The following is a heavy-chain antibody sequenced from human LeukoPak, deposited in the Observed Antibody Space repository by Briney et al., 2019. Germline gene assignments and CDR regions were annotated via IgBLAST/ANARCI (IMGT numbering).Heavy chain of an antibody. V-gene: IGHV4-34*01. CDR2: INHSGST. Sequence: PLETLSLTCAVYGGSFSGYYWSWIRQPPGKGLEWIGEINHSGSTNYNPSLKRRVTISVDTSKNQFSLKLSSVTAADTAVYYCARGPSNYYGSGSYLDYWGQGTLVTVSS. J-gene: IGHJ4*02. CDR3: ARGPSNYYGSGSYLDY. CDR1: GGSFSGYY. D-gene: IGHD3-10*01.